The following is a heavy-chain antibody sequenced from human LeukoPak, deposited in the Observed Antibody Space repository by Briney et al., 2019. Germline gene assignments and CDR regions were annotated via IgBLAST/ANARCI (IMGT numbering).Heavy chain of an antibody. J-gene: IGHJ6*02. CDR2: ISSSSGTI. Sequence: PGGSLRLSCAASGFSFSNYSMNWVRQAPRKGLEWVSYISSSSGTIYYADSVKGRFSISRDNAKNSLYLQMNRLRDEDTAVYYCARDLRLITSRYGMDVWGQGTTVTVSS. CDR1: GFSFSNYS. CDR3: ARDLRLITSRYGMDV. D-gene: IGHD3-16*01. V-gene: IGHV3-48*02.